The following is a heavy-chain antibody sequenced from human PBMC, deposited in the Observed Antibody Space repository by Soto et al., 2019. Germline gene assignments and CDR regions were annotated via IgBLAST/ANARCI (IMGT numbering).Heavy chain of an antibody. J-gene: IGHJ4*02. CDR2: ISGSGGST. V-gene: IGHV3-23*01. D-gene: IGHD3-3*01. CDR3: AKLLYDFWSGVYYFDY. Sequence: GGSLRLSCAASGFTFSSYAMSWVRQAPGKGLEWVSAISGSGGSTYYADSVKGRFTISRDNSKNTLYLQMDSLRAEDTAVYYCAKLLYDFWSGVYYFDYWGQGTLVTVSS. CDR1: GFTFSSYA.